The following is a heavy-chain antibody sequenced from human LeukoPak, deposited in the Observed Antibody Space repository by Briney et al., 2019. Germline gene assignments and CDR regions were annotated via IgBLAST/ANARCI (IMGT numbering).Heavy chain of an antibody. D-gene: IGHD2-2*01. CDR1: GGSISSGGYY. CDR2: IYYSGST. J-gene: IGHJ6*04. V-gene: IGHV4-31*03. Sequence: LSLTCTVSGGSISSGGYYWSWIRQHPGKGLEWIGYIYYSGSTYYNPSLKSRVTISVDTSKNQFSLKLSSVTAADTAVYYCARGVIPAVHLDVWGKGTTVTVSS. CDR3: ARGVIPAVHLDV.